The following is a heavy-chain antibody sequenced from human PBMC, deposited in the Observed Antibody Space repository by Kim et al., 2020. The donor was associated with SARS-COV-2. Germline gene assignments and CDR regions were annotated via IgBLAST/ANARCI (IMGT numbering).Heavy chain of an antibody. Sequence: GGSLRLSCAASGFTFSSYSMNWVRQAPGKGLEWVSSISSSSSYIYYADSVKGRFTISRDNAKNSLYLQMNSLRAEDTAVYYCARESGWTRQKGIAVAGRTPDYWGQGTLVTVSS. CDR2: ISSSSSYI. J-gene: IGHJ4*02. CDR3: ARESGWTRQKGIAVAGRTPDY. CDR1: GFTFSSYS. D-gene: IGHD6-19*01. V-gene: IGHV3-21*01.